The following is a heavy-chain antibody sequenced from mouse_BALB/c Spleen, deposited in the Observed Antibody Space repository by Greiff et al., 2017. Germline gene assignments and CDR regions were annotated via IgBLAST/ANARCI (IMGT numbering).Heavy chain of an antibody. CDR2: ISSGGGST. V-gene: IGHV5-12-1*01. Sequence: EVKLVESGGGLVKPGGSLKLSCAASGFAFSSYDMSWVRQTPEKRLEWVAYISSGGGSTYYPDTVKGRFTISRDNAKNTLYLQMSSLKSEDTAMYYCARIGNYAYAMDYWGQGTSGTVSS. CDR3: ARIGNYAYAMDY. D-gene: IGHD2-1*01. CDR1: GFAFSSYD. J-gene: IGHJ4*01.